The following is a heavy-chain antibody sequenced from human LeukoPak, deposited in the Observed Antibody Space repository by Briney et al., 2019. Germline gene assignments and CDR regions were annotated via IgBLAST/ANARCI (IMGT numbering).Heavy chain of an antibody. V-gene: IGHV1-69*04. CDR2: IIPIFGIA. CDR3: ARAIDSSSSHFFDY. D-gene: IGHD6-6*01. J-gene: IGHJ4*02. Sequence: SVKVSCKASGGTLSSYAISWVRQAPGQGLEWMGRIIPIFGIANYAQKFQGRVTITADKSTSTAYMELSSLRSEDTAVYYCARAIDSSSSHFFDYWGQGTLVTVSS. CDR1: GGTLSSYA.